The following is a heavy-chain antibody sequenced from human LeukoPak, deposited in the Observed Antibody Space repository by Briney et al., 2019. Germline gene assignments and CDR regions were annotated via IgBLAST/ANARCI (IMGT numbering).Heavy chain of an antibody. D-gene: IGHD2-8*01. CDR1: GFTFTSAW. V-gene: IGHV3-15*01. CDR2: IKSEADGGTV. J-gene: IGHJ3*02. Sequence: PGGSLRLSCAASGFTFTSAWMTWVRQIPGKGLEWVGRIKSEADGGTVDYATSLKDRFTISRDDSNNTLYLQMNSLRAEDTAVYYCARDNGGYDAFDIWGQGTMVTVSS. CDR3: ARDNGGYDAFDI.